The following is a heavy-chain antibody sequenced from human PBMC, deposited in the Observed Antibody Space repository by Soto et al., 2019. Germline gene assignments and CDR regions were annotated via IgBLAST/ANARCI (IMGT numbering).Heavy chain of an antibody. CDR2: INSDGSST. Sequence: GGSLRLSCAASGFTFSSYWMHWVRQAPGKGLVWVSRINSDGSSTSYADSVKGRFTISRDNAKNTLYLQMNSLRAEDTAVYYCAREKLHDYGDYSNAFDIWGQGTMVTVSS. D-gene: IGHD4-17*01. V-gene: IGHV3-74*01. CDR1: GFTFSSYW. J-gene: IGHJ3*02. CDR3: AREKLHDYGDYSNAFDI.